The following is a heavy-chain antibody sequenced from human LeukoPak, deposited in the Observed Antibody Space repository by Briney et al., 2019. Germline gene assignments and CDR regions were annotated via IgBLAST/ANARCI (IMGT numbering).Heavy chain of an antibody. CDR3: ARSIRGYSSGWYYFDY. J-gene: IGHJ4*02. CDR2: IYYSGST. Sequence: KASETLSLTCTVSGGSIRSSTDYWGWIRQPPGKELEWMGSIYYSGSTYYNPSLKSRVTISVDTSKNQFSVKLSSVTAADTAVYYCARSIRGYSSGWYYFDYWGQGTLITVSS. CDR1: GGSIRSSTDY. D-gene: IGHD6-19*01. V-gene: IGHV4-39*07.